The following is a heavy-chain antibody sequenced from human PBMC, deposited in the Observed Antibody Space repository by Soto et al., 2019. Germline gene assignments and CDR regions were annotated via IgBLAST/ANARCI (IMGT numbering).Heavy chain of an antibody. V-gene: IGHV4-39*01. CDR2: IYYSGST. J-gene: IGHJ4*02. D-gene: IGHD3-3*01. CDR1: GGSISSSSYY. CDR3: ARLAGDYDFWSGYHFDY. Sequence: SETLSLTCTVSGGSISSSSYYWGWIRQPPGKGLEWIGSIYYSGSTYYNPSLKSRVTISVDTSKNQFSLKLSSVTAADTAVYYCARLAGDYDFWSGYHFDYWGQGTLVTVSS.